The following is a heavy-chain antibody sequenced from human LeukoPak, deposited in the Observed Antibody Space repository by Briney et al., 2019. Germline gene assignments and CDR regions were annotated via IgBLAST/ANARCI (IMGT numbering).Heavy chain of an antibody. CDR2: IIPIFGTA. J-gene: IGHJ6*04. CDR3: ASTYGSGSYGDYYYYGMDV. D-gene: IGHD3-10*01. V-gene: IGHV1-69*13. Sequence: SVNVSCKASGGTFSSYAISWVRQAPGQGLEGMGGIIPIFGTANYAQKFQGRVTITADESTSTAYMELSSLRSEDTAVYYCASTYGSGSYGDYYYYGMDVWGKGTTVTVSS. CDR1: GGTFSSYA.